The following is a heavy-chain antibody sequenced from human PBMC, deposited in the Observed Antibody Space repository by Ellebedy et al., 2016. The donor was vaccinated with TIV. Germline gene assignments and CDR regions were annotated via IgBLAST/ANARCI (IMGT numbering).Heavy chain of an antibody. V-gene: IGHV3-9*01. D-gene: IGHD5-18*01. Sequence: GGSLRLSCAASGFTFDDYAMHWVRQAPGKGLEWVSGISWNSGSIGYADSVKGRFTISRDNAKNSLYLQMNSLRAEDTALYYCAKDIGTIQIYGMDVWGQGTTVTVSS. CDR3: AKDIGTIQIYGMDV. CDR2: ISWNSGSI. CDR1: GFTFDDYA. J-gene: IGHJ6*02.